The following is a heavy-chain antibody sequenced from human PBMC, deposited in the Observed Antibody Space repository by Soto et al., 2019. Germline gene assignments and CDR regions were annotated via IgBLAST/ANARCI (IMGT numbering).Heavy chain of an antibody. CDR3: ARTTYGSGRDWFDP. V-gene: IGHV3-21*01. Sequence: GGSLRLSCAASGFIFSSYSMNWVRQAPGKGLEWVSSISSSSSYIYYADSVKGRFTISRDNAKNSLYLQMNSLRAEDTAVYYCARTTYGSGRDWFDPWGQGTLVPVSS. D-gene: IGHD3-10*01. CDR1: GFIFSSYS. J-gene: IGHJ5*02. CDR2: ISSSSSYI.